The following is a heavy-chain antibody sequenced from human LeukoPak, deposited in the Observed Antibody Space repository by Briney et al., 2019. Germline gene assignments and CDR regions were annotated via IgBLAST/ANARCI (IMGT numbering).Heavy chain of an antibody. CDR1: GFTFSTYP. CDR3: ASSRVYGHLDY. Sequence: GGSLRLSCTASGFTFSTYPMYWVRQAPGKGLERVSAITGNGESTYYAESMKGRFTLSRDNSKDTLYLQMNSLRAEDTAVYYCASSRVYGHLDYWGQGTLVTVSS. CDR2: ITGNGEST. J-gene: IGHJ4*02. V-gene: IGHV3-23*01. D-gene: IGHD3-10*01.